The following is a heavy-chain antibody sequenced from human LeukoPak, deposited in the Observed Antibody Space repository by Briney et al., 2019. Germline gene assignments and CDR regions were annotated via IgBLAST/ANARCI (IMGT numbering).Heavy chain of an antibody. Sequence: PGGSLRLSCAASAFTFSSYAMSWVRQAPGKGLEWVSSISGSGGTTYYSDSVKGRFTISRDNSKNTLYLQMNSLRPDDMAVYYCAKGNGKAATGSVVDYWGQGTLVPVSS. D-gene: IGHD6-13*01. CDR3: AKGNGKAATGSVVDY. J-gene: IGHJ4*02. CDR1: AFTFSSYA. CDR2: ISGSGGTT. V-gene: IGHV3-23*01.